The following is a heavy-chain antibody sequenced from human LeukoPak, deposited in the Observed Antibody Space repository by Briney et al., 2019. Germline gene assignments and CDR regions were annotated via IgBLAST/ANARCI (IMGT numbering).Heavy chain of an antibody. CDR2: IYHSGGT. J-gene: IGHJ6*03. CDR3: ARHLDCSSTSCWTYYYYYMDV. D-gene: IGHD2-2*01. V-gene: IGHV4-4*02. Sequence: SETLSLTCVVSGGSISSSNWWSWVRQPPGKGLEWIGEIYHSGGTYYNPSLKSRVTISVDTSKNQFSLKLSSVTAADTAVYYCARHLDCSSTSCWTYYYYYMDVWGKGTTVTVSS. CDR1: GGSISSSNW.